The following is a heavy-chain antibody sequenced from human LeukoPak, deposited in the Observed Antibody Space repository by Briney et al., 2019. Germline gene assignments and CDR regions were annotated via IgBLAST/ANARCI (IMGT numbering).Heavy chain of an antibody. CDR1: GYTFTSYG. CDR3: ARPSRNSGSYYPLDAFDI. Sequence: ASVKVSCKASGYTFTSYGISWVRQAPGQGLEWMGWISAYNGNTNYAQKLQGRVTMTTDTSTSTAYMELRSLRSDDTAVYYCARPSRNSGSYYPLDAFDIWGQGTMVTVSS. V-gene: IGHV1-18*01. D-gene: IGHD1-26*01. CDR2: ISAYNGNT. J-gene: IGHJ3*02.